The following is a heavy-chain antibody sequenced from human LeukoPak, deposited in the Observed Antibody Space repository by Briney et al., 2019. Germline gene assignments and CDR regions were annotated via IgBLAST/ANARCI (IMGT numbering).Heavy chain of an antibody. CDR1: GFTFSSYW. J-gene: IGHJ4*02. CDR2: INSDESSI. D-gene: IGHD3-3*01. CDR3: ARPFTYYDFWSGPPDY. Sequence: GGSLRLSCAASGFTFSSYWMYWVRQAPGKGLVWVSRINSDESSISYADSVKGRFTISRDNAKNTLYLQMNSLRAEDTALYYCARPFTYYDFWSGPPDYWGQGTLVTVSS. V-gene: IGHV3-74*01.